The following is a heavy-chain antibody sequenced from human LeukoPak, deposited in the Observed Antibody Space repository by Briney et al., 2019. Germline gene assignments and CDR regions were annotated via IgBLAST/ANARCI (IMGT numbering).Heavy chain of an antibody. CDR1: GYTFTSYA. D-gene: IGHD3-10*01. J-gene: IGHJ5*02. CDR2: INAGNGNT. Sequence: ASVKVSCKASGYTFTSYAMHWVRQAPGQRLEWMGWINAGNGNTKYSQKFQGRVTITRDTSASTVYMELSSLRSEDTAVYYCARDRPPMVRGVIINWFDPWGQGTLVTVSS. V-gene: IGHV1-3*01. CDR3: ARDRPPMVRGVIINWFDP.